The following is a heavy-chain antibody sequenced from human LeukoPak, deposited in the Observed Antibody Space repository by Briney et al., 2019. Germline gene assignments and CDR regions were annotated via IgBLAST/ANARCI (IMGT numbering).Heavy chain of an antibody. J-gene: IGHJ4*02. D-gene: IGHD5-24*01. CDR3: ASDSRGTKMATTPFDY. CDR2: IIPIFTTA. CDR1: GGTFNNYA. V-gene: IGHV1-69*06. Sequence: SVKVSCKASGGTFNNYAISWVRQAPGQGLEWVGGIIPIFTTANYAQKFQGRVTITADKSTNTAYMELSSLRSEDTAVYYCASDSRGTKMATTPFDYWGQGTLVTVSS.